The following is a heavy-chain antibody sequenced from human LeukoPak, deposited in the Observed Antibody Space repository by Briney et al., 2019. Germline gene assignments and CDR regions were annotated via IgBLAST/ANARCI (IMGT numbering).Heavy chain of an antibody. Sequence: ASVKVSCKASGYTFTGYYMHWVRQAPGQGLEWMGWINPNSGGTNYAQKFQGRVTMTRDTSISTAYMELSRLRSDDTAVDYCARVDLGYCSGGSCYGQYNWFDPWGQGTLVTVSS. V-gene: IGHV1-2*02. CDR1: GYTFTGYY. CDR3: ARVDLGYCSGGSCYGQYNWFDP. J-gene: IGHJ5*02. CDR2: INPNSGGT. D-gene: IGHD2-15*01.